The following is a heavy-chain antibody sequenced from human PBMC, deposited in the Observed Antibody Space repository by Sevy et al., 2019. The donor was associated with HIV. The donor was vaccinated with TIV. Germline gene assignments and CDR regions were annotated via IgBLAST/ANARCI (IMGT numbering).Heavy chain of an antibody. D-gene: IGHD3-10*01. CDR3: AGDGEDAFDI. Sequence: SETLSLNCTVFGGPIKTYSWSWIRQPAGKGLEWIGRVYTSGTTNYNPSLNGRVTMSVDTSKNQFSLRLNSVTAADTAIYDCAGDGEDAFDIWGQGTMVTVSS. J-gene: IGHJ3*02. V-gene: IGHV4-4*07. CDR2: VYTSGTT. CDR1: GGPIKTYS.